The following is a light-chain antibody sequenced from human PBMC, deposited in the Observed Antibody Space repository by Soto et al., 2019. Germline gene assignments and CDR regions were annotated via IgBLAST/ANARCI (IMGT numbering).Light chain of an antibody. J-gene: IGLJ1*01. CDR2: DVD. CDR3: CSYAGRYTSSGV. CDR1: SGDVGSYIH. V-gene: IGLV2-11*01. Sequence: QSAMTQPRSVSGSPGLSVSMSCTGTSGDVGSYIHVSWYQQHPGRAPKLMIYDVDERPSGVPDRFSGSKSGNTASLTISGLPAEDEADYYCCSYAGRYTSSGVFGTGTKLTVL.